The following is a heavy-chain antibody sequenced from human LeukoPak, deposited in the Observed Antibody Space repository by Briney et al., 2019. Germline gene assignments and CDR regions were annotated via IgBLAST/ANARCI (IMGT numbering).Heavy chain of an antibody. J-gene: IGHJ4*02. CDR1: GFNFIDPY. Sequence: GGSLRLSCAASGFNFIDPYMDWVRQAPGKGLEWVGRIRNKANSYNTEYAASVKGRFTISRDDSKNSLYLQMNRLKIEDTAVYYCSRARSYYGSVPDYWGQGTLVTVSS. CDR3: SRARSYYGSVPDY. V-gene: IGHV3-72*01. CDR2: IRNKANSYNT. D-gene: IGHD1-26*01.